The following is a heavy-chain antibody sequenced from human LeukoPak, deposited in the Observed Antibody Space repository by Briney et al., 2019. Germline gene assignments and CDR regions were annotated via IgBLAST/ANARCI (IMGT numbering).Heavy chain of an antibody. D-gene: IGHD3-22*01. CDR1: GFSFSTYG. CDR3: ATPQESYDTSGYPDY. Sequence: GGSLRLSCAASGFSFSTYGMHWVRQAPGKGLEWVAFIWHDGRNRYYADSVKGRFSISRDNFENTLYLQMNSLRAEDTATYYCATPQESYDTSGYPDYWGQGTLVTVSS. V-gene: IGHV3-30*02. J-gene: IGHJ4*02. CDR2: IWHDGRNR.